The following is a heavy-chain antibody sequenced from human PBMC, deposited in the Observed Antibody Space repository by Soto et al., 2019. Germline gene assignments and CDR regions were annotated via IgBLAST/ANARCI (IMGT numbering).Heavy chain of an antibody. CDR1: GFTFSTYW. Sequence: EVQLVECGGGLVQPGGSLRLSCAASGFTFSTYWMHWVRQAPGKGPVWVSRISSDGSVTDYAGSVKGRFTISRDNAKNTLYLQMNSLRAEDTAVYYCASAITSVGATTKGDYWGQGTLVTVSS. CDR2: ISSDGSVT. V-gene: IGHV3-74*01. D-gene: IGHD1-26*01. CDR3: ASAITSVGATTKGDY. J-gene: IGHJ4*02.